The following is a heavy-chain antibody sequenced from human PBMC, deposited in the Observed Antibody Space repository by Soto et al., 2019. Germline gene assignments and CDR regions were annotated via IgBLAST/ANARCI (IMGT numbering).Heavy chain of an antibody. CDR2: IYPGDSDT. J-gene: IGHJ5*02. V-gene: IGHV5-51*03. CDR3: ARRSDFYSGYGALFDP. D-gene: IGHD5-12*01. CDR1: GYSFTNYW. Sequence: EVQLVQSGAEVKKPGESLKISCKGSGYSFTNYWIGWVRQMPGKVLEWMGIIYPGDSDTRYRPSFQGQVTISADKSISTAYLQWSILKASDTAMYYCARRSDFYSGYGALFDPWGQGTLVTVSS.